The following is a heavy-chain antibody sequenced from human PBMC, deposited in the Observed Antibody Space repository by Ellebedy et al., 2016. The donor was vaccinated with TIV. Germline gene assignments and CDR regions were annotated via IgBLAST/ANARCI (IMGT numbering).Heavy chain of an antibody. CDR3: AKDPWADYGSGIYALDY. CDR1: GFTFSSYS. V-gene: IGHV3-21*04. J-gene: IGHJ4*02. D-gene: IGHD3-10*01. CDR2: ISSSSSYI. Sequence: PGGSLRLSCAASGFTFSSYSMNWVRQAPGKGLEWVSSISSSSSYIYYADSVKGRFTISRDNSKKTLYLQMNSLGAEDTAVYYCAKDPWADYGSGIYALDYWGQGTLVTVSS.